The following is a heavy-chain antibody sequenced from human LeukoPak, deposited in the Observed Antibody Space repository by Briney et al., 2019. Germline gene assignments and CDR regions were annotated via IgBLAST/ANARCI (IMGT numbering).Heavy chain of an antibody. CDR3: ARAHGYYDSSGCYPFDY. J-gene: IGHJ4*02. D-gene: IGHD3-22*01. CDR1: GGSISSYY. Sequence: SETLSLTCTVSGGSISSYYWSWIRQPPGKGLEWIGYIYYSGSTNYNPSLKSRVTISVDTSKNQFSLKLSSVTAADTAVYYCARAHGYYDSSGCYPFDYWGQGTLVTVSS. CDR2: IYYSGST. V-gene: IGHV4-59*01.